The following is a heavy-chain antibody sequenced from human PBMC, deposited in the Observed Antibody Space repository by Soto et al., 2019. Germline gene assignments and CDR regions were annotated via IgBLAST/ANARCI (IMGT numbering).Heavy chain of an antibody. CDR1: GYSFTTYW. CDR2: IDPSDSYT. D-gene: IGHD1-7*01. V-gene: IGHV5-10-1*03. CDR3: ARDRNYGNDY. J-gene: IGHJ4*02. Sequence: EVQLVQSGAEVKKPGESLRISCEGSGYSFTTYWISWVRQMPGKGLEWMGRIDPSDSYTNYSPSFQGHVTISADKSISTAYLQWSSLQASDTAVYYCARDRNYGNDYWGQGTLVTVSS.